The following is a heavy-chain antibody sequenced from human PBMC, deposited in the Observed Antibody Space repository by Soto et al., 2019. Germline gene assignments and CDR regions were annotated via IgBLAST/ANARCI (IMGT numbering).Heavy chain of an antibody. V-gene: IGHV1-3*01. D-gene: IGHD1-26*01. CDR1: GFTFSDTL. CDR2: INPANGNT. J-gene: IGHJ3*01. CDR3: ARDIVSVGPRANEAFDV. Sequence: QVQLVQSGAELKKPGASVNISCQASGFTFSDTLINWVRQGPGQRLEWMGWINPANGNTSYSESFQGRVTISSLSSASTAYVALSDLTSEDTAVYCCARDIVSVGPRANEAFDVWGQGTMITVSS.